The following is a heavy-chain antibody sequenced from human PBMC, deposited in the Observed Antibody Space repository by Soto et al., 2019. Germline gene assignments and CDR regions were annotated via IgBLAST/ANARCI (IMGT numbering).Heavy chain of an antibody. Sequence: QLQLQESGPGLVKPSETLSLTCTVSGGSISSDYWDWFRQFPGKGLEWIGNIYYTGNVYYNPSLGSRVTMSIDTSQTRFSLTLTSVTAADTAVFYCAKHPPGSTYFDYWGQGILVTVSS. D-gene: IGHD2-21*01. J-gene: IGHJ4*02. CDR3: AKHPPGSTYFDY. CDR1: GGSISSDY. V-gene: IGHV4-39*02. CDR2: IYYTGNV.